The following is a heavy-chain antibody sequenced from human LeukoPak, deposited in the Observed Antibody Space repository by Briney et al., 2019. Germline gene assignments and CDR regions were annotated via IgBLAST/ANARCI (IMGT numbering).Heavy chain of an antibody. D-gene: IGHD4-17*01. CDR1: GGTFSSYA. CDR3: ARGSGTSTTVTNGAFDI. J-gene: IGHJ3*02. Sequence: GASVKVSCKASGGTFSSYAISWVRQAPGQGLEWMGGIIPIFGTANYAQKFQGRVTITTDESTSTAYMELSSLRSEDTAVYYCARGSGTSTTVTNGAFDIWGQGTMVTVSS. CDR2: IIPIFGTA. V-gene: IGHV1-69*05.